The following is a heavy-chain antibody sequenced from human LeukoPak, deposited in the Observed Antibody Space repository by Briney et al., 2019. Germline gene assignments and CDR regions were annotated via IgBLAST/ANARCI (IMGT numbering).Heavy chain of an antibody. J-gene: IGHJ3*02. D-gene: IGHD6-6*01. CDR1: GGSISSGGYY. CDR2: IYHSRST. CDR3: AIVTDSTSSISVDGFDI. Sequence: SETLSLTCTVSGGSISSGGYYWSWIRQPPGKGLEWIGYIYHSRSTYYNPSLKSRVTISVDTSKNQFSLKLSSVTAADTAVYYCAIVTDSTSSISVDGFDIGGQGTMVTVSS. V-gene: IGHV4-30-2*01.